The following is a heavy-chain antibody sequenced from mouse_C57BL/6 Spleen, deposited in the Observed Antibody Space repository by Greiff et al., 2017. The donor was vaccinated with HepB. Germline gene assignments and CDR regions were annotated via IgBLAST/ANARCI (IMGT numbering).Heavy chain of an antibody. CDR1: GYTFTSYW. J-gene: IGHJ2*01. Sequence: VKLQQPGAELVKPGASVKLSCKASGYTFTSYWMHWVKQRPGQGLEWIGMIHPNSGSTNYNEKFKSKATLTVDKSSSTAYMQLSSLTSEDSAVYYCVREREDDYDFFDYWGQGTTLTVSS. CDR2: IHPNSGST. V-gene: IGHV1-64*01. CDR3: VREREDDYDFFDY. D-gene: IGHD2-4*01.